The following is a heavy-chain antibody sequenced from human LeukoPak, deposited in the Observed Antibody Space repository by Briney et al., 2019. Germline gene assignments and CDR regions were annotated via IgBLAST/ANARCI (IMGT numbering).Heavy chain of an antibody. CDR1: GFTFSSYG. CDR2: IWYDGSNK. CDR3: ARDWSPGFPTYYFDY. J-gene: IGHJ4*02. V-gene: IGHV3-33*01. Sequence: PGGSLRLSCAASGFTFSSYGMHWVRQAPGKGLEWVAVIWYDGSNKYYADSVKGRFTISRDNSKNTLYLQMNSLRAEDTAVYYCARDWSPGFPTYYFDYWGQGTLVTVSS. D-gene: IGHD3-10*01.